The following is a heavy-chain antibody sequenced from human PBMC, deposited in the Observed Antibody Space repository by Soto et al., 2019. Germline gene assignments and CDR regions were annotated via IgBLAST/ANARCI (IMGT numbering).Heavy chain of an antibody. CDR3: ARHPRARSTIFGVVIAHAFDY. J-gene: IGHJ4*02. D-gene: IGHD3-3*01. CDR2: IYPGDSDT. Sequence: PGESLKISCKGSGYSFTSYWIGWVRQMPGKGLEWMGIIYPGDSDTRYSPSFQGQVTISADKSISTAYLQWSSLKASDTAMYYCARHPRARSTIFGVVIAHAFDYWGQGTLVTVSS. V-gene: IGHV5-51*01. CDR1: GYSFTSYW.